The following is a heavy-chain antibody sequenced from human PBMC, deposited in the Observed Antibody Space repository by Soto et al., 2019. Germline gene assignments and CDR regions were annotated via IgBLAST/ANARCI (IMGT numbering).Heavy chain of an antibody. CDR1: GGSLSGYY. CDR3: ARGQEGVVATH. J-gene: IGHJ4*02. V-gene: IGHV4-34*01. Sequence: QVQLQQWGAGLLKPSETLSLNCAVTGGSLSGYYWSWIRQPPGKGLEWIGEVKDGGHTNYSPSLRGRGTISSDASHNQFPLRLNSVTAADTGVYYCARGQEGVVATHWDQGSLVTVSS. CDR2: VKDGGHT. D-gene: IGHD5-12*01.